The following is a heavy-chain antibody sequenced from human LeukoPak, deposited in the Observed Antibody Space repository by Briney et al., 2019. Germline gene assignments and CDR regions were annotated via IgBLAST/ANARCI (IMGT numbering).Heavy chain of an antibody. CDR1: GGSISSSSYY. D-gene: IGHD3-22*01. J-gene: IGHJ5*02. Sequence: SETLSLTCTVSGGSISSSSYYWGWIRQPPGKGLEWIGSIYYSGSTYYNPSLKSRVTISVDTSKYQFSLKLSSVTAADTAVYYCARSARVYYYDSSGYSWFDPWGQGTLVTVSS. V-gene: IGHV4-39*01. CDR3: ARSARVYYYDSSGYSWFDP. CDR2: IYYSGST.